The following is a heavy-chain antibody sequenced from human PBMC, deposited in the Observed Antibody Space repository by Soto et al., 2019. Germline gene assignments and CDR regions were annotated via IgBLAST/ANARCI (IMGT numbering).Heavy chain of an antibody. Sequence: ASVKVSCKASGYTFTSYDINWVRQATGQGLEWMGWMNSNSGNTGYAQKFQGRVTMTRNTSISTAYIELSSLRSEDTAVYYCARGQPKFGADYYDSSGPSMDVWGQGTTVTVSS. V-gene: IGHV1-8*01. CDR3: ARGQPKFGADYYDSSGPSMDV. CDR2: MNSNSGNT. D-gene: IGHD3-22*01. CDR1: GYTFTSYD. J-gene: IGHJ6*02.